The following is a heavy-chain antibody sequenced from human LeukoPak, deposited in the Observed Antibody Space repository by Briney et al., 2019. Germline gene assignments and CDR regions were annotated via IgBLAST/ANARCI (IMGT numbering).Heavy chain of an antibody. J-gene: IGHJ4*02. V-gene: IGHV5-51*01. D-gene: IGHD3-10*01. CDR2: IYPTHSDA. CDR1: GYSFTDYW. Sequence: GESLKISCNGSGYSFTDYWIGWVRQMPGKGLEWMGIIYPTHSDAKYSPSFQGQVTISVDRSVSTAYLQWSSLRASGTAMYYCARLILNYGWDWGQGTLVTVSS. CDR3: ARLILNYGWD.